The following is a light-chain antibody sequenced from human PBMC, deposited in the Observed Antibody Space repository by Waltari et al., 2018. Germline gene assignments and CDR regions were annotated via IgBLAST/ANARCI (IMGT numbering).Light chain of an antibody. CDR1: QSILYRSSNRNA. CDR2: WAA. J-gene: IGKJ4*01. V-gene: IGKV4-1*01. Sequence: DIVMTQSPDSLAVSLGERATINCKSSQSILYRSSNRNALAWYQQKPGQPPKLLFYWAAPRVSGAPDRFSVSGSGTDFTLTISSLQAEDVAVYYCQQYYNAPLTFGGGTKVEIK. CDR3: QQYYNAPLT.